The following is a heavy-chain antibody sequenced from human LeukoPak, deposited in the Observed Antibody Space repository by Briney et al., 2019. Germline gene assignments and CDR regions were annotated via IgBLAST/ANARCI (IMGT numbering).Heavy chain of an antibody. D-gene: IGHD2-2*01. V-gene: IGHV3-23*01. J-gene: IGHJ6*02. CDR3: AKPPAPYYYYGMDV. Sequence: QSGGSLRLSCAAAGFTFSNYGMTWVRQAPGKGLEWVSGISGSGGSTNYADSVKGRFTISRDNSKNTLYLQMNSLRADDTAVYYCAKPPAPYYYYGMDVWGQGTTVTVSS. CDR1: GFTFSNYG. CDR2: ISGSGGST.